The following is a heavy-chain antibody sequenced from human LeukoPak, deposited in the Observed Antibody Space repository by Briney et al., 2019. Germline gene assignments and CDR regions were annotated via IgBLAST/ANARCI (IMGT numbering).Heavy chain of an antibody. CDR1: GYTFTSYG. V-gene: IGHV1-18*01. CDR3: ARDISLRGYSYGNRANWFDP. J-gene: IGHJ5*02. CDR2: ISAYNGNT. D-gene: IGHD5-18*01. Sequence: ASVKVSCKASGYTFTSYGISWVRQAPGQGLEWMGWISAYNGNTNYAQKLQGRVTVTTDTSTSTAYMELRSLRSDDTAVYYCARDISLRGYSYGNRANWFDPWGQGTLVTVSS.